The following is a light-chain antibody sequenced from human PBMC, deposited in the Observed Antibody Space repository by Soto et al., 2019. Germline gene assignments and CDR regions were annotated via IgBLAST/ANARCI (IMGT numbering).Light chain of an antibody. CDR1: QSVSSGH. CDR2: GAS. V-gene: IGKV3-20*01. J-gene: IGKJ1*01. Sequence: DIVLTQSPGTLSLSPGERASLSCRASQSVSSGHLAWYQQKPGQAPRLLIYGASSRATGISDRFTGSGSGTDFTLTITTLEPEDFAVYYCQQYGSSPRTFGLGTKVDIK. CDR3: QQYGSSPRT.